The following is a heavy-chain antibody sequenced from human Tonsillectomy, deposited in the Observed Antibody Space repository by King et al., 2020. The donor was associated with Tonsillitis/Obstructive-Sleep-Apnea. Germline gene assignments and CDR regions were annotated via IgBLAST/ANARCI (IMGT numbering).Heavy chain of an antibody. CDR3: VREGVVVAAVFDY. Sequence: VQLVESGGDLVQPGGSLRLSCAASGFKFSDHYMDWVRQAPGKGLEWVARSRNKANNYIPEYAASVKDRFTIPRDEAKTSLYLQMNSLKTEDTSLYYCVREGVVVAAVFDYWGQGSLVTVSS. V-gene: IGHV3-72*01. CDR1: GFKFSDHY. CDR2: SRNKANNYIP. D-gene: IGHD2-15*01. J-gene: IGHJ4*02.